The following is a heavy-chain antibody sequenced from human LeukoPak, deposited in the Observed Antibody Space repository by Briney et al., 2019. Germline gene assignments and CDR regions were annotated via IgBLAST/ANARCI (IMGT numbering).Heavy chain of an antibody. CDR1: EFTFSSYE. V-gene: IGHV3-48*03. CDR3: ARDGNSGYDPDAFDI. J-gene: IGHJ3*02. Sequence: GGSLRLSCAGSEFTFSSYEMNWVRQASGKGLEWVSYISSSGSTIYYADSVKGRFTISRDNPKNSLYLQMNSLRAEDTAVYYCARDGNSGYDPDAFDIWGQGTMVTVSS. CDR2: ISSSGSTI. D-gene: IGHD5-12*01.